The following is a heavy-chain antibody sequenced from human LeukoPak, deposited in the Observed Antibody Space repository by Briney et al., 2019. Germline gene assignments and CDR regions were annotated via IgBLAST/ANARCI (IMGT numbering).Heavy chain of an antibody. CDR3: ARSGFPDAFDI. CDR2: IHYSGST. D-gene: IGHD1-26*01. V-gene: IGHV4-39*01. J-gene: IGHJ3*02. CDR1: GGSLSSSSYY. Sequence: PSETLSLTCTVSGGSLSSSSYYWGWIRQPPGKGREWIGSIHYSGSTYYNPSLKSRVTISVDTSKTQCSLKLSSVTAADTAVYYCARSGFPDAFDIWGQGTMVTVSS.